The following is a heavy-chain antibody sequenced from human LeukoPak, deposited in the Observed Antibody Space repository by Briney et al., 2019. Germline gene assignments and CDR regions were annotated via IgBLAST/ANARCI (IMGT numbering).Heavy chain of an antibody. V-gene: IGHV3-74*01. CDR1: GFTFSSYW. CDR2: INSDGSST. Sequence: GGSLRLSCAASGFTFSSYWMHWVRQAPGKELVWVSRINSDGSSTSYADSVKGRFTISRDNAKNTLYLQMNSLRAEDTAVYYCAKLGDYVWGSYRIQFDYWGQGTLVTVSS. D-gene: IGHD3-16*02. CDR3: AKLGDYVWGSYRIQFDY. J-gene: IGHJ4*02.